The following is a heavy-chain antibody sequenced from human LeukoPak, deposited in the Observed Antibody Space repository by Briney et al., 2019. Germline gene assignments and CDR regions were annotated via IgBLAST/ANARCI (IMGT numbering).Heavy chain of an antibody. D-gene: IGHD2-8*01. CDR2: IYYSGST. CDR3: ARSGTKTNGFDY. Sequence: SETLSLTCTVSGGSIIPYFWNWFRQPPGKGLEWIGYIYYSGSTNYSPSLQSRVTISVDTSRNQFSLRLSSVTAADTAMYYCARSGTKTNGFDYWGQGTLVTVSS. CDR1: GGSIIPYF. J-gene: IGHJ4*02. V-gene: IGHV4-59*01.